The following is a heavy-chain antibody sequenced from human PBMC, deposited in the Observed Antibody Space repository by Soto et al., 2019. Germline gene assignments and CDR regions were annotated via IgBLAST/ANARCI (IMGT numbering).Heavy chain of an antibody. CDR3: ASQGTYCRNSSCPYTWTWFDP. CDR1: GYTFTGYY. D-gene: IGHD2-2*01. V-gene: IGHV1-2*02. CDR2: INPNSGDT. J-gene: IGHJ5*02. Sequence: ASVKVSCKASGYTFTGYYMHWVRQAPGQGLEWMGWINPNSGDTNYAQKFQGRVTMTRDTSISTACMELSRLRSDDTAVYYCASQGTYCRNSSCPYTWTWFDPWGQGTLVTVSS.